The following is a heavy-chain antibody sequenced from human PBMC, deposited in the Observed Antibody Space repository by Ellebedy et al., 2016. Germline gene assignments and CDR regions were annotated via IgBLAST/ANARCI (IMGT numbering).Heavy chain of an antibody. J-gene: IGHJ4*02. Sequence: SETLSLTXTVSGGSIRSYYWSWVRQPAGKGLEWIGRIHTSGSTNYNPALKSRVTMSADTSKNQFSLTLRSVTDADTAVYYCARDSRDSSGYLDYFDYWGQGTLVTVSS. CDR3: ARDSRDSSGYLDYFDY. CDR2: IHTSGST. CDR1: GGSIRSYY. V-gene: IGHV4-4*07. D-gene: IGHD3-22*01.